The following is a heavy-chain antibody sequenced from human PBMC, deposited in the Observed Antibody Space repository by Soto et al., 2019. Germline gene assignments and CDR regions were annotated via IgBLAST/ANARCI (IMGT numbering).Heavy chain of an antibody. CDR2: ISGSGGST. D-gene: IGHD5-18*01. Sequence: EVQLLESGGGLVKPGGSLRLSCAASGFTFSSYAMSWVRQAPGKGLEWVSGISGSGGSTYYADSVKGRFTISRDNSKNTLYLQLNSLRVEDTAVYYCAKDIVRYTYGACDYWGQGALVTVSS. V-gene: IGHV3-23*01. CDR3: AKDIVRYTYGACDY. J-gene: IGHJ4*02. CDR1: GFTFSSYA.